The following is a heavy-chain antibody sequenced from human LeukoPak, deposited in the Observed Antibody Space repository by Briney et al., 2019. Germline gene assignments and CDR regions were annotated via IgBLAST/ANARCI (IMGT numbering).Heavy chain of an antibody. D-gene: IGHD3-10*01. J-gene: IGHJ4*02. Sequence: GGSLRLSCAASGFTFRSHGMHWVRQAPGKGQEWVAVIWYDGSNKYYADSVKGRFTISRDNSKNTLYLEMNSLRAEDTAVYYCARDRRGSENYHYFDYWGQGTLVTVSS. CDR2: IWYDGSNK. V-gene: IGHV3-33*01. CDR3: ARDRRGSENYHYFDY. CDR1: GFTFRSHG.